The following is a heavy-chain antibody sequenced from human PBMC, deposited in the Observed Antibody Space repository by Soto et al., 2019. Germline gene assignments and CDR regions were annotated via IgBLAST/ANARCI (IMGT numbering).Heavy chain of an antibody. D-gene: IGHD3-3*01. CDR1: GGSISSGDYY. V-gene: IGHV4-30-4*01. Sequence: QVQLQESGPGLVKPSQTLSLTCTVSGGSISSGDYYWSWIRQPPGKGLEWIGYIYYSGSTYYNPSLKSRVNISVDTSKNQFSLKLSSVTAADTAVYYCARGRTTYDFWSGYYKRGYYFDYWGQGTLVTVSS. J-gene: IGHJ4*02. CDR3: ARGRTTYDFWSGYYKRGYYFDY. CDR2: IYYSGST.